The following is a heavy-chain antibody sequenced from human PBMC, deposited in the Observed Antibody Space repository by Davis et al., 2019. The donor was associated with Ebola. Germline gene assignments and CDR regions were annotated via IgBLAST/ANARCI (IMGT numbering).Heavy chain of an antibody. J-gene: IGHJ4*02. CDR2: IYHTGNT. CDR3: ARVSREYSGFDYIDY. CDR1: GASISSTNW. V-gene: IGHV4-4*02. Sequence: PSETLSLTCAVSGASISSTNWWSWVRQPPGTGLEWLGEIYHTGNTNYSPSLKSRVALSVDKSNNEFSLRLSSVTAADTAVYFCARVSREYSGFDYIDYWGQGTLVTVSS. D-gene: IGHD5-12*01.